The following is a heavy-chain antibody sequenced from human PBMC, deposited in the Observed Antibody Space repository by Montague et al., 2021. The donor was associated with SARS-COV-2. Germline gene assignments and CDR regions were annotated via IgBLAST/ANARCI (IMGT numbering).Heavy chain of an antibody. J-gene: IGHJ4*02. CDR3: ARAVVEVTATTILPYFDH. V-gene: IGHV4-61*02. CDR2: LYTTGST. D-gene: IGHD2-21*02. CDR1: GGSMGGGNFY. Sequence: TLSLTCRVSGGSMGGGNFYWNWIRQPAGKGLEWIGRLYTTGSTSYHPSLQSRVSISADTSKSQLSLTLSSVTAADTAVYYCARAVVEVTATTILPYFDHWGQGALVIVSS.